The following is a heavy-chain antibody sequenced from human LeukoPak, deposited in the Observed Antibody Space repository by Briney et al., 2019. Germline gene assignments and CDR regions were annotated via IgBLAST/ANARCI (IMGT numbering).Heavy chain of an antibody. CDR2: INHSGST. J-gene: IGHJ2*01. Sequence: SETLSLTCAVYGGSFSGYYWSWIRQPPGKGLEWIGEINHSGSTNYNPSLKSRVTISVDTSKNQFSLKLSSLTAADTAVYYCARGVTMIVVVIHDWYFDLWGRGTLVTVSS. D-gene: IGHD3-22*01. CDR1: GGSFSGYY. V-gene: IGHV4-34*01. CDR3: ARGVTMIVVVIHDWYFDL.